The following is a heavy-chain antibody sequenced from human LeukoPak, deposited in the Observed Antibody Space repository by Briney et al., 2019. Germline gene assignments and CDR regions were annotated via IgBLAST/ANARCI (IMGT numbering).Heavy chain of an antibody. Sequence: PSETLSLTCTVSGGSISSYYWSWIRQPPGKGLEWIGYIYYSGSTNYNPSLKSRVTISVDTSKNQFSLKLSSVTAADTAVYYCARGSITIFGVVIQDYWGQGTLVTVSS. J-gene: IGHJ4*02. CDR1: GGSISSYY. CDR2: IYYSGST. CDR3: ARGSITIFGVVIQDY. V-gene: IGHV4-59*01. D-gene: IGHD3-3*01.